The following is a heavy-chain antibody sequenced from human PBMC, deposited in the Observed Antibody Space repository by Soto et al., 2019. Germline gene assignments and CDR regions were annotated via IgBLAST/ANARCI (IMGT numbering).Heavy chain of an antibody. CDR3: ARDDVSMVTTFLDY. Sequence: VGSLRLSCAASGFPFNNDAMHWFRQAPVNGLEWVAVIWHDGSNEHYADSVKGRFRIARDNSNNTLYLQMNSLRGEDTALYYCARDDVSMVTTFLDYWGLGTLVTVSS. CDR1: GFPFNNDA. CDR2: IWHDGSNE. D-gene: IGHD2-21*02. J-gene: IGHJ4*02. V-gene: IGHV3-33*01.